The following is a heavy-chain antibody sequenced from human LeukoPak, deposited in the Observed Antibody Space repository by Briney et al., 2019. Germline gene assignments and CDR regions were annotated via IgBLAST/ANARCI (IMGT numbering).Heavy chain of an antibody. V-gene: IGHV4-39*01. CDR1: GGSISSSSYY. CDR2: MYYSGST. CDR3: ARGTAGYHSSYFDY. J-gene: IGHJ4*02. Sequence: TLSLTCTVSGGSISSSSYYWGWIRQPPGKGLEWVGNMYYSGSTYYNPSLKSRVTISVDASKKQFSLKLSSVTAADTAVYYCARGTAGYHSSYFDYWGQGALVTVSS. D-gene: IGHD3-16*02.